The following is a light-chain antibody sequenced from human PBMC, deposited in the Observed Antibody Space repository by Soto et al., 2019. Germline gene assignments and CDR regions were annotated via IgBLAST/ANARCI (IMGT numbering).Light chain of an antibody. CDR1: EFLSSSY. Sequence: EIVLTQSPAPLSLSPGERATLSCRASEFLSSSYLVWYQQKPGQAPRLLIYAASRRATGIPDRFSGSGSATEYTLTINTLEPEDFAVYYCQQQGTFGQGTKLEIK. CDR3: QQQGT. V-gene: IGKV3-20*01. J-gene: IGKJ2*01. CDR2: AAS.